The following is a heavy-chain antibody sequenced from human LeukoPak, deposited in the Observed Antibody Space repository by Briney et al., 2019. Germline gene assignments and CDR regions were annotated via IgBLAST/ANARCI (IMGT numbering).Heavy chain of an antibody. CDR2: ISGSGGST. CDR3: AKDRDSSGYYRYFDY. J-gene: IGHJ4*02. D-gene: IGHD3-22*01. CDR1: GFTFSSYA. V-gene: IGHV3-23*01. Sequence: PGGSPRLSCAASGFTFSSYAMSWVRQAPGKGLEWVSAISGSGGSTYYADSVKGRFTISRDNSKNTLYLQMNSLRAEDTAVYYCAKDRDSSGYYRYFDYWGQGTLVTVSS.